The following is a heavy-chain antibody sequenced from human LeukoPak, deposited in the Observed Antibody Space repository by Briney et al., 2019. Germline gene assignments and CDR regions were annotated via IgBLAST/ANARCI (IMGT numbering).Heavy chain of an antibody. CDR3: AKAVDFWSGYTYYYYYMDV. V-gene: IGHV3-23*01. CDR2: ISGSGGST. J-gene: IGHJ6*03. CDR1: GFTFSSYA. Sequence: GGSLRLSCAASGFTFSSYAMSWVRQAPGKGLEWVSAISGSGGSTYYADSVKGRFTISRDNSKNMLYLQMNSLRAEDTAVYYCAKAVDFWSGYTYYYYYMDVWGKGTTVTVSS. D-gene: IGHD3-3*01.